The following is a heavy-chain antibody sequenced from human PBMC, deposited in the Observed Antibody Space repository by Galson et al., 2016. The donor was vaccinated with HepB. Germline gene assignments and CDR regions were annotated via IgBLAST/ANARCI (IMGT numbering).Heavy chain of an antibody. Sequence: SLRLSCAPSGFTFSTYAMTWVRQAPGKGLEWVSVIGSDGSTYYADPVKGLFTISRDNSKNTLFLQMYSLRGEDSAVYHCARTTSGTIFLGVIEYWGQGTPVTVSS. CDR2: IGSDGST. CDR3: ARTTSGTIFLGVIEY. D-gene: IGHD3-3*01. CDR1: GFTFSTYA. J-gene: IGHJ4*02. V-gene: IGHV3-23*01.